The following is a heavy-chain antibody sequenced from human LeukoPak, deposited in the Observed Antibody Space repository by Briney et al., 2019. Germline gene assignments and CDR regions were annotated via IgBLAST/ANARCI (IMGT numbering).Heavy chain of an antibody. CDR3: ARVYALTGTNPLFDY. CDR1: GGSISSCGYY. Sequence: PSETLSLTCTVSGGSISSCGYYWSWIRQPPGKGLEWIGYIYHSGSTYYNPSLKSRVTISVDRSKNQFSLKLSSVTAADTAVYYCARVYALTGTNPLFDYWGQGTLVTVSS. D-gene: IGHD1-7*01. J-gene: IGHJ4*02. V-gene: IGHV4-30-2*01. CDR2: IYHSGST.